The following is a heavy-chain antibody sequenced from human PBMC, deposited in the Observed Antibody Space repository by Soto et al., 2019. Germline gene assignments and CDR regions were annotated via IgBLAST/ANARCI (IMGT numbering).Heavy chain of an antibody. CDR1: GGSISSGGYY. D-gene: IGHD2-2*01. Sequence: SETLSLTCTVSGGSISSGGYYWSWIRQHPGKGLEWIGYIYYSGSTYYNPSLKSRVTISVDTSKNQFSLKLSSVTAADTAVYYCAREVRVVPNNYGMDVWGQGTTVTVSS. V-gene: IGHV4-31*03. CDR2: IYYSGST. J-gene: IGHJ6*02. CDR3: AREVRVVPNNYGMDV.